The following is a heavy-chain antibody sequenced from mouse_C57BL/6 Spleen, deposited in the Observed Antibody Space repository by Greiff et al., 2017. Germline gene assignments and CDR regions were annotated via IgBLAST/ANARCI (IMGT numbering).Heavy chain of an antibody. V-gene: IGHV1-69*01. Sequence: QVQLQQPGAELVMPGASVKLSCKASGYTFTSYWMHWVKQRPGQGLEWIGEIDPSDSYTNYNQKFKGKSTLTVDKSSSTAYMQLSSLTSEDSAVYYCERYEEGYFDYGGKGTTLTVSS. CDR1: GYTFTSYW. J-gene: IGHJ2*01. CDR3: ERYEEGYFDY. CDR2: IDPSDSYT. D-gene: IGHD2-3*01.